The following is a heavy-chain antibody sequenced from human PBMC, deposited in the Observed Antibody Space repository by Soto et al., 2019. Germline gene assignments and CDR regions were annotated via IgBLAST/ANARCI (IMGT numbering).Heavy chain of an antibody. CDR2: IYYSGST. J-gene: IGHJ6*02. V-gene: IGHV4-39*01. CDR1: GGSISSSSYY. D-gene: IGHD2-8*01. Sequence: SETLSLTCTVSGGSISSSSYYWGWIRQPPGKGLEWIGSIYYSGSTCYNPSLKSRVTISVDTSKNQFSLKLSSVTAADTAVYYCAVAAPILNYYYYGMDVWGQGTTVTVSS. CDR3: AVAAPILNYYYYGMDV.